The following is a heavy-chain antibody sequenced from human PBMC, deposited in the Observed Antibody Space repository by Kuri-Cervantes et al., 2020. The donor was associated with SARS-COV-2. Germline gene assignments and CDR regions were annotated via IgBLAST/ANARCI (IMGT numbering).Heavy chain of an antibody. Sequence: GESLKISCSASGFTFSGYGMHWVRQAPGKGLEWVAVIWYDGTKKLYADSVEGRFTISRDNAKNSLYLQMNSLRAEDTAVYYCTLAVAAAVWGQGTLVTVSS. D-gene: IGHD6-19*01. V-gene: IGHV3-33*01. CDR1: GFTFSGYG. J-gene: IGHJ4*02. CDR2: IWYDGTKK. CDR3: TLAVAAAV.